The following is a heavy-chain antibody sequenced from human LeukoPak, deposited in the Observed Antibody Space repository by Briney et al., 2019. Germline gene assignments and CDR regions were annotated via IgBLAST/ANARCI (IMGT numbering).Heavy chain of an antibody. CDR1: GFTFSSYT. V-gene: IGHV3-48*01. Sequence: GGSLRLSCAASGFTFSSYTMNWVRQAPGKGLEWVSYISSSSSSIYYADSVKGRFTISRDNAKNSLYLQMNSLRAEDTTVYYCASSGYSSGWDYFDYWGQGTLVTVSS. CDR2: ISSSSSSI. CDR3: ASSGYSSGWDYFDY. D-gene: IGHD6-19*01. J-gene: IGHJ4*02.